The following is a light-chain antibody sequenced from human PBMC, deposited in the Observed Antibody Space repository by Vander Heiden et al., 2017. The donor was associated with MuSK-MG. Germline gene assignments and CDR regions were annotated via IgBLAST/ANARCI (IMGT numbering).Light chain of an antibody. CDR1: SSNIENNY. Sequence: QSVLTQPPSVSAAPGQKVSISCSGSSSNIENNYVSWYQHVPGTAPKLLIYDNYKRPSGIPDRFSGSKSGTSATLGITGLQTGDEGDYYCETWDGSLSAGIFGGGTKVTVL. J-gene: IGLJ2*01. V-gene: IGLV1-51*01. CDR3: ETWDGSLSAGI. CDR2: DNY.